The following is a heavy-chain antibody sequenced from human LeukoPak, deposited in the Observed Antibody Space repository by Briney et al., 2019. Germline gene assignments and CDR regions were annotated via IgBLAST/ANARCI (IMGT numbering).Heavy chain of an antibody. Sequence: GGSLRLSCAASGFTFSNAWMNWVRQAPGKGLEWVGRIKSKTDGGTTDYAAPVKGRFTISRDDSKNTLDLQMNSLESEDTAVYYCTPRHLGWFDPWGQGTLVTVSS. J-gene: IGHJ5*02. V-gene: IGHV3-15*01. CDR3: TPRHLGWFDP. D-gene: IGHD3-10*01. CDR2: IKSKTDGGTT. CDR1: GFTFSNAW.